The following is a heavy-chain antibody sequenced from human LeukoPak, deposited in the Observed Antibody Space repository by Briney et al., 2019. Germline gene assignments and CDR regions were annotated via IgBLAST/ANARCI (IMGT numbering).Heavy chain of an antibody. J-gene: IGHJ4*02. CDR2: IYYSGST. V-gene: IGHV4-39*07. Sequence: SETLSLTCTVSGVSISSSSYYWGWIRQPPGKGLEWIGSIYYSGSTYYNPSLKSRVTISVDTSKNQFSLKLSSVTAADTAVYYCAREDTAMVIFEYWGQGTLVTVSS. CDR3: AREDTAMVIFEY. D-gene: IGHD5-18*01. CDR1: GVSISSSSYY.